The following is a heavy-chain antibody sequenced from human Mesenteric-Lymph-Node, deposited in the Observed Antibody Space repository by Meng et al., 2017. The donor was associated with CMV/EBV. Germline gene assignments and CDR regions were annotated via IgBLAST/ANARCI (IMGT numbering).Heavy chain of an antibody. D-gene: IGHD3-10*01. J-gene: IGHJ4*02. Sequence: LSGFSLSTSGGGVGWIRQPPGEALEWLAVIYRDDDKRYRPDLKSRLTITKDTSKNQVVLTATNMDPVDTATYYCVHSSFVGLRGAIDCWGPGALVTVSS. V-gene: IGHV2-5*02. CDR2: IYRDDDK. CDR3: VHSSFVGLRGAIDC. CDR1: GFSLSTSGGG.